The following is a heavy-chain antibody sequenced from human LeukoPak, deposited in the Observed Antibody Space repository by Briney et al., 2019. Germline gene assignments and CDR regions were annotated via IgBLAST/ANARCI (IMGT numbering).Heavy chain of an antibody. D-gene: IGHD5-18*01. Sequence: ASVKVSCKASGYTFTSYYMHWVRQAPGQGLEWMGIINPSGGSTSYAQKFQGRVTMTRDTSTSTVYMELSSLRSEDTAVYYCARDKMPGGDTAMVPENGMDVWGQGTTVTVSS. J-gene: IGHJ6*02. V-gene: IGHV1-46*01. CDR1: GYTFTSYY. CDR3: ARDKMPGGDTAMVPENGMDV. CDR2: INPSGGST.